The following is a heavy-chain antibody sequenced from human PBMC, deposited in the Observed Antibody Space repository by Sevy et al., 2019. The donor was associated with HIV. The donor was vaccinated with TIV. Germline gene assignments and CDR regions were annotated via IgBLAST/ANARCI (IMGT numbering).Heavy chain of an antibody. J-gene: IGHJ6*02. V-gene: IGHV3-21*01. CDR1: GFTFSTYS. CDR3: ATDRKGEYSAYDGAGYYGMDV. D-gene: IGHD5-12*01. CDR2: ISSSSNYI. Sequence: GGSLRLSCADSGFTFSTYSMNWVRQGPGKGLEWVSSISSSSNYIYYADSVKGRFNVSRDNDKNSLYLQMNSLRAEDTAVYYCATDRKGEYSAYDGAGYYGMDVWGQGTTVTLSS.